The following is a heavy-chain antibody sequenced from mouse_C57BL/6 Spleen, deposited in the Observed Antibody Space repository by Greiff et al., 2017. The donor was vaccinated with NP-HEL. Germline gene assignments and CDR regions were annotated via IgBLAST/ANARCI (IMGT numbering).Heavy chain of an antibody. J-gene: IGHJ2*01. CDR3: TRSRRLELFDY. CDR1: GFTFSSYA. V-gene: IGHV5-9-1*02. D-gene: IGHD1-1*01. CDR2: ISSGGDYI. Sequence: EVQVVESGEGLVKPGGSLKLSCAASGFTFSSYAMSWVRQTPEKRLEWVAYISSGGDYIYYADTVKGRFTISRDKARNTLYLQMSRLKSEDTAMYNCTRSRRLELFDYWGQGTTLTVSS.